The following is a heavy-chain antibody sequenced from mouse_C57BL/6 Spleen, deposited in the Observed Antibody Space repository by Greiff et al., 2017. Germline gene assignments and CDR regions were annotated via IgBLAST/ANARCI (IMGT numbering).Heavy chain of an antibody. CDR3: ARSSYYGSSYNYFDY. V-gene: IGHV1-80*01. CDR1: GYAFSSYW. Sequence: QVQLQQSGAELVKPGASVKISCKASGYAFSSYWMNWVKQRPGKGLEWIGQIYPGDGDTNYNGKFKGKATLTADKSSSTAYMQLSSLTSEDSAVXFCARSSYYGSSYNYFDYWGQGTTLTVSS. CDR2: IYPGDGDT. J-gene: IGHJ2*01. D-gene: IGHD1-1*01.